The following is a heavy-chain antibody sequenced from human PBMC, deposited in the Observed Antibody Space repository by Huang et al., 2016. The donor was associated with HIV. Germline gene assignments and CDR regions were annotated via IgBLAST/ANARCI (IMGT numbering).Heavy chain of an antibody. CDR1: GYTFTSYY. J-gene: IGHJ6*04. CDR3: ARERRGFGMDV. V-gene: IGHV1-46*03. CDR2: INSIGGST. Sequence: QVQLVQSGAEVKKPGASVRVSCKASGYTFTSYYMHWVRQAPGQGLEWMGIINSIGGSTTYAQKFQGRVTMTRDTATSTVYMELSNLRSEDTAVYYFARERRGFGMDVWGKGTTVTVSS.